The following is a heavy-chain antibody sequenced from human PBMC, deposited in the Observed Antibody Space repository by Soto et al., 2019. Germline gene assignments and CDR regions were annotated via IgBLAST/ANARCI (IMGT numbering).Heavy chain of an antibody. CDR3: ARENSPYSSGWYRRHYYYGMDV. J-gene: IGHJ6*02. Sequence: ASVKVSCKASGYTFTSYGISWVRQAPGQGLEWMGWISAYNGNTNYAQRLQGRVTMTTDTSTSTAYMELRSLRSDDTAVYYCARENSPYSSGWYRRHYYYGMDVWGQGTTVTVSS. D-gene: IGHD6-19*01. CDR1: GYTFTSYG. CDR2: ISAYNGNT. V-gene: IGHV1-18*04.